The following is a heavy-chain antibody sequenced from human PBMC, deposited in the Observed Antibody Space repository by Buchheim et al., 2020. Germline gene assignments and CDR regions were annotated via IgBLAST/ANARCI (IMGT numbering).Heavy chain of an antibody. CDR1: GFTFSDYR. CDR3: ARDPNWNYIRGRNY. V-gene: IGHV3-74*01. Sequence: EVQLVESGGGLVQLGGSLRLSCAASGFTFSDYRMHWVRQAPGKGLVWVSRINSDGTSTNYADSVKGRFTISRDNAKNTLYLQMNSLRAEDTAVYYCARDPNWNYIRGRNYWGQGTL. J-gene: IGHJ4*02. CDR2: INSDGTST. D-gene: IGHD1-7*01.